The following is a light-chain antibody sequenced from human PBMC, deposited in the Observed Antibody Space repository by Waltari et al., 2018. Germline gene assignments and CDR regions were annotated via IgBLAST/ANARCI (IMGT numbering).Light chain of an antibody. CDR1: SSNIGRSS. Sequence: QSVLTQPPSASGTPGQRVSMSCSGSSSNIGRSSVSWYQQVPGTAPKLLIYRNNQLPSGVPDRFSRSKSGTSASLAISGLRSEDEADYYCAAWDDSLSGRFFGSGTKVTVL. CDR3: AAWDDSLSGRF. J-gene: IGLJ1*01. CDR2: RNN. V-gene: IGLV1-47*01.